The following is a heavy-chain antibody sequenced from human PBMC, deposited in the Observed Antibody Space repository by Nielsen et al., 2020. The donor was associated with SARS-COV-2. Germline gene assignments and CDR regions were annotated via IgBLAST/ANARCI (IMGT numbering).Heavy chain of an antibody. CDR2: IYYSGTT. J-gene: IGHJ6*03. CDR3: ASTGATVAGRFYYYYYMDV. D-gene: IGHD1-26*01. Sequence: WIRQPPGKGLELIGYIYYSGTTYYNASLAGRVTMSVDTSKSQFSLKLSSVTAADTAVYYCASTGATVAGRFYYYYYMDVWGKGTTVTVSS. V-gene: IGHV4-30-4*01.